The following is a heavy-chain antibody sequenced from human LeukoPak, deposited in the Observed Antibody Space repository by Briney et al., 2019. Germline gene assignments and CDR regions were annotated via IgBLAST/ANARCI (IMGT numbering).Heavy chain of an antibody. CDR1: GFTFSDYY. D-gene: IGHD2-15*01. Sequence: AGGSLRLSCAASGFTFSDYYMSWIRQAPGKGLEWVSYISSSGSTIYYAESVKGRFTISRDNAKNSLYLQMNRLRAEDTAVYYCARARCSGGSCYLGYWGQGTLVTVSS. CDR3: ARARCSGGSCYLGY. J-gene: IGHJ4*02. V-gene: IGHV3-11*01. CDR2: ISSSGSTI.